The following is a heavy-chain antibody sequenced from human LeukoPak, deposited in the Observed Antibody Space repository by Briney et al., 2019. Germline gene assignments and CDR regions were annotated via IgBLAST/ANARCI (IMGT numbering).Heavy chain of an antibody. Sequence: PGGSLRLSCAPSRFTFSSYAMSWVRQAPGKGLEWVSAISGSGGSTYYADSVKGRFTISRDNSENTLYLQMNSLRAEDTAVYYCAKEYDILTGHPSWGQGTLVTVSS. CDR1: RFTFSSYA. V-gene: IGHV3-23*01. D-gene: IGHD3-9*01. J-gene: IGHJ4*02. CDR3: AKEYDILTGHPS. CDR2: ISGSGGST.